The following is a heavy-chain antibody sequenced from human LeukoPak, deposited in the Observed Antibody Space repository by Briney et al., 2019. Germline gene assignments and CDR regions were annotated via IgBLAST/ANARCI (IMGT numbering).Heavy chain of an antibody. Sequence: ASVKVSCKASGYRLTSFYMHWVRQAPGHGLEWMGIINPSSAGTYYAQKFQDRLTMTRDSSTSTVYMELSSLRSEDSAVYYCARELQNTFYFDYWGQGTLVTVSA. J-gene: IGHJ4*02. CDR1: GYRLTSFY. V-gene: IGHV1-46*01. CDR2: INPSSAGT. CDR3: ARELQNTFYFDY. D-gene: IGHD1/OR15-1a*01.